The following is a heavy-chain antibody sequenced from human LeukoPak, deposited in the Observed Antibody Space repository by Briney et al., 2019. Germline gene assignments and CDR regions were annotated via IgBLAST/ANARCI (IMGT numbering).Heavy chain of an antibody. V-gene: IGHV1-2*02. D-gene: IGHD3-22*01. CDR1: GYTFTGYY. CDR2: INPNSGGT. CDR3: ARDEIRDYYDSSGYYTGWVY. Sequence: ASVKVSCKASGYTFTGYYMHWVRQAPGQGLEWMGWINPNSGGTNYAQKFQGRVTMTRDMSTSTVYMELSSLRSEDTAVYYCARDEIRDYYDSSGYYTGWVYWGQGTLVTVSS. J-gene: IGHJ4*02.